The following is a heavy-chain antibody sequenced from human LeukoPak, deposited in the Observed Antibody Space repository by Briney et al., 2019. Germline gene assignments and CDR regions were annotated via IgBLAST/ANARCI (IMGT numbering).Heavy chain of an antibody. CDR3: ARGSITMIVHPFDY. V-gene: IGHV6-1*01. Sequence: SQTLSPTCAISGDSVSSNSAAWNWIRQSPSRGLEWLGRTYYRSKWYNDYAVSVKSRITINPDTSKNQFSLQLNSVTPEDTAVYYCARGSITMIVHPFDYWGQGTLVTVSS. CDR1: GDSVSSNSAA. CDR2: TYYRSKWYN. J-gene: IGHJ4*02. D-gene: IGHD3-22*01.